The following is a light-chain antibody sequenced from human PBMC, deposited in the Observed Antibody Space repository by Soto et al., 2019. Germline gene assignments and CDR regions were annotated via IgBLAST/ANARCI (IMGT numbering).Light chain of an antibody. CDR2: GAS. CDR1: QSVSGN. V-gene: IGKV3-15*01. Sequence: EIVMTQSPATLSVPPGERATLSCRASQSVSGNLAWYQQKPGQAPRLLIYGASTRATGIPARFSGSGSGTEFTLTISSLQSEDFAVYYCQQYNNWPQTFGQGTKVEIK. J-gene: IGKJ1*01. CDR3: QQYNNWPQT.